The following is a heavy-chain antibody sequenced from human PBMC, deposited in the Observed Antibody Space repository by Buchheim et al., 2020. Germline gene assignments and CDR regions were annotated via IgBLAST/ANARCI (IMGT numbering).Heavy chain of an antibody. D-gene: IGHD6-19*01. Sequence: QVQLVESGGGVVQPGRSLRLSCAASGFTFSSYGMHWVRQAPGKGLEWVAVISYDGSNKYYADSVKGRFTISRDNSKNRLYLQMNSLRAEDTAVYYCAKDPEQWLLRGYYFDYWGQGTL. CDR1: GFTFSSYG. J-gene: IGHJ4*02. V-gene: IGHV3-30*18. CDR2: ISYDGSNK. CDR3: AKDPEQWLLRGYYFDY.